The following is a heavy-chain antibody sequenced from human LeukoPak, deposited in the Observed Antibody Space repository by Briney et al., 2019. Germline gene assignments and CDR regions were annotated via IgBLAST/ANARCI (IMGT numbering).Heavy chain of an antibody. D-gene: IGHD1-26*01. Sequence: PSETLSLTCTVSGGSISSGSYYWSWIRQPAGKGLEWIGRIYTSGSTNYNPSLKSRVTISVDTSKNQFSLKLSSVTAADTAVYYCARRVLVGATGRPYYYYYMDVWGKGTTVTVSS. CDR1: GGSISSGSYY. CDR3: ARRVLVGATGRPYYYYYMDV. J-gene: IGHJ6*03. V-gene: IGHV4-61*02. CDR2: IYTSGST.